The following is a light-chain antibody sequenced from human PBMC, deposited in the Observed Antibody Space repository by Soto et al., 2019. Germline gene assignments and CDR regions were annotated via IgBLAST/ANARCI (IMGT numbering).Light chain of an antibody. CDR2: DVS. Sequence: QSVLTQPASVSGSPGQSITISCTGTSIDFGGYNYVSWYQQHPGKAPKLMIYDVSNRPSGVSNRFSGSKSGNTASLTISGLQAEDEADYYCSSYTSSSTSYVFGTGTKVTVL. J-gene: IGLJ1*01. CDR1: SIDFGGYNY. CDR3: SSYTSSSTSYV. V-gene: IGLV2-14*01.